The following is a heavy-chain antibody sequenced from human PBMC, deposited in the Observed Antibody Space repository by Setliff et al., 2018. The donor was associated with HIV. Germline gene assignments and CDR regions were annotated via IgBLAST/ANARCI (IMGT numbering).Heavy chain of an antibody. V-gene: IGHV4-39*01. CDR2: LYDTGRT. CDR3: ARHTLSLNPFDP. J-gene: IGHJ5*02. CDR1: GDSVIKNKFY. Sequence: SETLSLTCSVSGDSVIKNKFYWGWIRQAPAKGLEWIGTLYDTGRTYYNPALKSRVSIFVDTTKNEFSLNLRSVTAADTAVYYCARHTLSLNPFDPWGQGTLVTVPQ.